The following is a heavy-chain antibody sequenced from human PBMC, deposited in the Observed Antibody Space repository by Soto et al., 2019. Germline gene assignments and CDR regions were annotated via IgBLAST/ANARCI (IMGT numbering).Heavy chain of an antibody. CDR1: GDSMATGGHY. CDR3: ARDKDLEPTVWGY. Sequence: QVHLQESGPGLVRPSETLSLSCSVSGDSMATGGHYYNWIRHLPGKGLEWIGYIYYGGATHYSPSLRPRATISIDTSKNQFSLRLISVTAADTALYFCARDKDLEPTVWGYWGQGIQVTVSS. CDR2: IYYGGAT. V-gene: IGHV4-31*02. J-gene: IGHJ4*02. D-gene: IGHD7-27*01.